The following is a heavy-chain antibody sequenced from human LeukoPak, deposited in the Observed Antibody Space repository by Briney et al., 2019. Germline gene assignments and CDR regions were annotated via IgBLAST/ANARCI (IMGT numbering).Heavy chain of an antibody. J-gene: IGHJ4*02. D-gene: IGHD4-11*01. CDR3: AREDGSSNYVIDY. CDR2: IYYSGST. Sequence: SQTPSLTCTVSGGSVSSGDYCWTWVRQPPGKGLEWIGYIYYSGSTYYNPSLKSRVTISVDPSKNQFSLKLTSVTAADTAVYYCAREDGSSNYVIDYWGQGTLVTVSS. V-gene: IGHV4-30-4*08. CDR1: GGSVSSGDYC.